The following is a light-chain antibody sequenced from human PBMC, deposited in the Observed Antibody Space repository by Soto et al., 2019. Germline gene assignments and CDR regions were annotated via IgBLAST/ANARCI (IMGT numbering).Light chain of an antibody. J-gene: IGLJ2*01. CDR3: SSCTSSSTI. Sequence: QSALTQPSSVSGSPGQSITISCTGTSNDIGSYNYVSWYQQHPGRTPQLIIYDVSNRPSGVSNRFSGSKSGNTASLTISGLQAEDEADYYCSSCTSSSTIFGGGTKVNVL. V-gene: IGLV2-14*01. CDR2: DVS. CDR1: SNDIGSYNY.